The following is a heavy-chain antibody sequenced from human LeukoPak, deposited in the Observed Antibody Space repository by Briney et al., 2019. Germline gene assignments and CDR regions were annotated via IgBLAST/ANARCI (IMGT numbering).Heavy chain of an antibody. J-gene: IGHJ3*02. D-gene: IGHD1-26*01. V-gene: IGHV3-23*01. CDR2: ISGSGGST. Sequence: AGGSLRLSCAASVFTFSSYAMSWVRQAPGKGLEWVSAISGSGGSTYYADSVKGRFTISRDNSKNTLYLQMNSLRAEDTAVYYCAKDRGVGGVGATRPNKPFDIWGQGTMVTVSS. CDR3: AKDRGVGGVGATRPNKPFDI. CDR1: VFTFSSYA.